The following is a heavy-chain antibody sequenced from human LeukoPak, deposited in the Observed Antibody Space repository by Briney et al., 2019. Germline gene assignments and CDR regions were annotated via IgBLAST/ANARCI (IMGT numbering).Heavy chain of an antibody. CDR2: IYYSGST. D-gene: IGHD6-13*01. J-gene: IGHJ4*02. CDR3: ARGRGYSSSWRRSYYFDY. CDR1: GGSFSGYY. V-gene: IGHV4-59*12. Sequence: PSETLSLTCAVYGGSFSGYYWSWIRQPPGKGLQWIGYIYYSGSTNYNPSLKSRVAISVDTSKNQFSLKLSSVTAADTAVYYCARGRGYSSSWRRSYYFDYWGQGTLVTVSS.